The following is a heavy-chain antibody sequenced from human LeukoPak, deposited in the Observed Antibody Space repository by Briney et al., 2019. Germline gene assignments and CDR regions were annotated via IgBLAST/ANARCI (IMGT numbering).Heavy chain of an antibody. CDR1: GDSVSNGNYY. J-gene: IGHJ4*02. V-gene: IGHV4-61*03. CDR2: IYYTGKT. Sequence: PETLSLTCTVSGDSVSNGNYYWSWLRQPPGKAPEWIGYIYYTGKTYYNPSLEGRVTILVDTSRNHFSVKLSSVTAADTAVYYCARSQNYYGSGDYWSQGTLVTVSS. D-gene: IGHD3-10*01. CDR3: ARSQNYYGSGDY.